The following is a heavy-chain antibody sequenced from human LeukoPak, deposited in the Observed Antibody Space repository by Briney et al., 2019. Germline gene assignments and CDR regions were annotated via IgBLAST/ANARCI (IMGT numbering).Heavy chain of an antibody. D-gene: IGHD3-10*01. CDR2: ISYDESNK. CDR3: AKIKNVLLWFGELLGEYYFDY. V-gene: IGHV3-30-3*02. J-gene: IGHJ4*02. Sequence: PGGSLRLSCAASGFTFSSYAMHWVRQAPGKGLEWVALISYDESNKFYADSVKGRFTISRDNSKNTLYLQMNSLRAEDTAVYYCAKIKNVLLWFGELLGEYYFDYWGQGTLVTVSS. CDR1: GFTFSSYA.